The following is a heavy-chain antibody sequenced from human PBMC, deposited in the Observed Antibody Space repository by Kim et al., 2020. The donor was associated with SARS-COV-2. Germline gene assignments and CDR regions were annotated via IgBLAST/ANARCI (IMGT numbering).Heavy chain of an antibody. D-gene: IGHD3-10*01. CDR2: INAGNGNT. Sequence: ASVKVSCKASGYTFTSYAMHWVRQAPGQRLEWMGWINAGNGNTKYSQKFQGRVTITRDTSASTAYMELSSLRSEDTAVYYCARDGRIGSGSYYPSTYYYYGMDVWGQGTTVTVSS. CDR3: ARDGRIGSGSYYPSTYYYYGMDV. J-gene: IGHJ6*02. CDR1: GYTFTSYA. V-gene: IGHV1-3*01.